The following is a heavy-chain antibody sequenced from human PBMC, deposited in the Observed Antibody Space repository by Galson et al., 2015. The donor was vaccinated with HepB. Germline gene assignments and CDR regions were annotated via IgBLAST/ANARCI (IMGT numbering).Heavy chain of an antibody. Sequence: SVKVSCKASGYTFTSYYMHWVRQAPGQGLEWMGIINPGGGSRTYAQKLQGRVTMTRDTSTSTVYMELSSLRSEDTAVYYCARDPLGSPGRNYYYGMDVWGQGTTVTVSS. CDR2: INPGGGSR. CDR3: ARDPLGSPGRNYYYGMDV. J-gene: IGHJ6*02. CDR1: GYTFTSYY. D-gene: IGHD3-10*01. V-gene: IGHV1-46*04.